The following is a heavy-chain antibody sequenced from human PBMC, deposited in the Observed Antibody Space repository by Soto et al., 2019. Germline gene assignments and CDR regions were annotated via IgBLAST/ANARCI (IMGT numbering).Heavy chain of an antibody. CDR2: IYHSGIT. Sequence: QVQLQESGPGLVKPSGTLSLTCAVSGGSISSSNWWSWVRQPPGQGLEWIAEIYHSGITNYNPSLKRRVTILVDKPKNRSSVKLSSVTAAAPAVYYCAGGRAEDYSYGMDVWGQGTTVTVSS. J-gene: IGHJ6*02. CDR1: GGSISSSNW. CDR3: AGGRAEDYSYGMDV. V-gene: IGHV4-4*02.